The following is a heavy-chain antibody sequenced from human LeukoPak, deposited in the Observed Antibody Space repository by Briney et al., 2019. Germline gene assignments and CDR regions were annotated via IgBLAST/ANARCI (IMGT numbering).Heavy chain of an antibody. J-gene: IGHJ4*02. CDR3: ARAFPEWELRRVLIY. D-gene: IGHD1-26*01. Sequence: ASVKVSCKASGYMFFSYGITWVRQAPGQGLEWLGWISGYNGLTNLPQKVQGRLSMTTDSSTSTAYMELRSLRSDDTAVYYCARAFPEWELRRVLIYWGQGTLVTVSS. CDR1: GYMFFSYG. CDR2: ISGYNGLT. V-gene: IGHV1-18*01.